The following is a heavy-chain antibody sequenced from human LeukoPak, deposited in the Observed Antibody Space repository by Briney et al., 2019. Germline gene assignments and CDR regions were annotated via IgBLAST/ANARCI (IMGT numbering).Heavy chain of an antibody. D-gene: IGHD7-27*01. J-gene: IGHJ4*02. Sequence: PSETLSLTCTVSGGSVSSSTYFWNWIRQPAGKGLEWIGRIYSSGSTNYNPSLKSRVTMSVDTSKNQFSLKLTSVTAADTAVYYCARDSAPGDFDYWGQGTLVTVSS. CDR1: GGSVSSSTYF. CDR2: IYSSGST. V-gene: IGHV4-61*02. CDR3: ARDSAPGDFDY.